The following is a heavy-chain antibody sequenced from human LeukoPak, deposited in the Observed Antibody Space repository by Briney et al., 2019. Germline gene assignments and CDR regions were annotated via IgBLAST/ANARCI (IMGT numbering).Heavy chain of an antibody. CDR3: ARVIVYRGSGIDY. D-gene: IGHD2-8*01. Sequence: PGGSLRLSCAASGFTFSSYSMNWVRQAPGKGLEWVSSISSSSSYIYYADSVKGRFTISRDNAKNSLYLQMNSLRAEDTAVYYCARVIVYRGSGIDYWGQGTLVTVSS. J-gene: IGHJ4*02. CDR2: ISSSSSYI. CDR1: GFTFSSYS. V-gene: IGHV3-21*01.